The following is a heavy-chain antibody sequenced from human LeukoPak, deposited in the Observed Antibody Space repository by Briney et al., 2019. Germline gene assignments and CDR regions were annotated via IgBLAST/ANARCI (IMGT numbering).Heavy chain of an antibody. CDR3: AKDPNLYSGNYDTY. CDR2: IKQDGSEK. J-gene: IGHJ4*02. Sequence: GGSLRLSCSASGFTFRNYAMSWVRQAPGKGLEWVANIKQDGSEKYYVDSVKGRFTISRDNAKNSLYLEMNSLRVEDTAVYYCAKDPNLYSGNYDTYWGQGTLVTVSS. D-gene: IGHD1-26*01. V-gene: IGHV3-7*03. CDR1: GFTFRNYA.